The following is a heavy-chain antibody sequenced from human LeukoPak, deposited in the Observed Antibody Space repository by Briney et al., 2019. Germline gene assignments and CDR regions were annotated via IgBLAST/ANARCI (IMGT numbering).Heavy chain of an antibody. V-gene: IGHV4-59*01. Sequence: PSETLSLTCSVSGGSISSYYWSWTRQPPGKGLEWIGYIYDSGSTNYNPSLKSRVTISADTSKNQFSLKLSSVTAADTAVYYCARGYCSGGSCVDYWGQGTLVTVSS. CDR1: GGSISSYY. J-gene: IGHJ4*02. CDR2: IYDSGST. D-gene: IGHD2-15*01. CDR3: ARGYCSGGSCVDY.